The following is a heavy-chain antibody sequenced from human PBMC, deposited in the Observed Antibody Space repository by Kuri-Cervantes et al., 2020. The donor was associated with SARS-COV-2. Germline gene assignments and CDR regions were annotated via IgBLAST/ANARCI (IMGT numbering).Heavy chain of an antibody. Sequence: SETLSLTCHSAPGSPSSGSNNWSWIWQPAGKGLEWIGRIYTSGSTNYNPSLKSRVTISVDTSKNQFSLKLSSVTAADTAVYYCAGSQHSTPRFYYYGMDGWAHGPTVTVSS. CDR1: GSPSSGSNN. D-gene: IGHD2-2*01. CDR2: IYTSGST. J-gene: IGHJ6*02. V-gene: IGHV4-61*02. CDR3: AGSQHSTPRFYYYGMDG.